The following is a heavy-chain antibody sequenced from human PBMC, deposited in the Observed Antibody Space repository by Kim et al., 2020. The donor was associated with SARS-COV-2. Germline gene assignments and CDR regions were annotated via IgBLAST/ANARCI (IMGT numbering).Heavy chain of an antibody. Sequence: ASVKVSCKASGYTFTGYYMHWVRQAPGQGLEWMGWINPNSGGTNYAQKFQGRVTMTRDTSISTAYMELSRLRSDDPAVYYCARDHPPPNYDSTADDAFDIWGQGKMVTVSS. CDR3: ARDHPPPNYDSTADDAFDI. CDR2: INPNSGGT. J-gene: IGHJ3*02. CDR1: GYTFTGYY. D-gene: IGHD3-22*01. V-gene: IGHV1-2*02.